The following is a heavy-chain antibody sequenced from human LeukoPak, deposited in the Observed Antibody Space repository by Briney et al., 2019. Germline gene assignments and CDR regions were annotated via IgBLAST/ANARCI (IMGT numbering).Heavy chain of an antibody. Sequence: ASVKVSCKASGYTFTGYYMHWVRQAPGQGLEWMGRINPNSGGTNYAQKFQGRVTMTRDTSTSTVYMELSSLRSEDTAVYYCARGVRYFDWLFDYWGQGTLVTVSS. V-gene: IGHV1-2*06. D-gene: IGHD3-9*01. CDR3: ARGVRYFDWLFDY. J-gene: IGHJ4*02. CDR1: GYTFTGYY. CDR2: INPNSGGT.